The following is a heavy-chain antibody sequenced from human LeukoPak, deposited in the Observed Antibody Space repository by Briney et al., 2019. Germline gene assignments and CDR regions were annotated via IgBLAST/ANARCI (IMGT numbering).Heavy chain of an antibody. CDR1: GYTFTGYY. Sequence: ASVKVSCKASGYTFTGYYMHWVRQAPGKGLEWMGGFDPEDGETIYAQKFQGRVTMTEDTSTDTAYMELSSLRSEDTAVYYCATAVRGEMTTVTTIFDYWGQGTLVTVSS. CDR2: FDPEDGET. D-gene: IGHD4-17*01. CDR3: ATAVRGEMTTVTTIFDY. J-gene: IGHJ4*02. V-gene: IGHV1-24*01.